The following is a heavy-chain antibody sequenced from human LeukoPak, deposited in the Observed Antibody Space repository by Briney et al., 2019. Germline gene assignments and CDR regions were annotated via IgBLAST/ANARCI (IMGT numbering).Heavy chain of an antibody. V-gene: IGHV3-23*01. CDR2: ISGSGGST. J-gene: IGHJ4*02. CDR1: GFTFSSYD. CDR3: AKDRPANWGYYFDY. D-gene: IGHD7-27*01. Sequence: GGSLRLSCAASGFTFSSYDMSWVRQAPGKGLEWVSAISGSGGSTYYADSVKGRFTISRDDSKNTLYLQMNGLRAEDTAVYYCAKDRPANWGYYFDYWGQGTLVTVSS.